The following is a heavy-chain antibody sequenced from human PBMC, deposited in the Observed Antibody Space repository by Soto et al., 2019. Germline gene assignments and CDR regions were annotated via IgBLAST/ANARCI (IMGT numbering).Heavy chain of an antibody. D-gene: IGHD2-15*01. Sequence: PSETLSLTCTVSGGSISSSYWSWIRQPPGKGLEWLAYIYDDGSANYNPSLKSRDTISLDMSKNQFSLKLTSVTAADTAVYYCARDKYCSGGSCRKNWFDPWGQGTLVTVSS. V-gene: IGHV4-59*01. CDR1: GGSISSSY. CDR3: ARDKYCSGGSCRKNWFDP. CDR2: IYDDGSA. J-gene: IGHJ5*02.